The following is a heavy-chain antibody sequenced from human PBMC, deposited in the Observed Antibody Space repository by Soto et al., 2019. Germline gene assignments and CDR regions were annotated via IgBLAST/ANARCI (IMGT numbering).Heavy chain of an antibody. J-gene: IGHJ5*02. Sequence: PGGSLILSCAASGFAVSSNFMSWVRQAPGKGLEWVSVIYSGGSTYYADSVKGRFTISRDNSENTLYLQMNSLRAEDTAIYYCARATMIGLLSSWGQGTLVTVSS. V-gene: IGHV3-66*01. CDR3: ARATMIGLLSS. D-gene: IGHD3-22*01. CDR1: GFAVSSNF. CDR2: IYSGGST.